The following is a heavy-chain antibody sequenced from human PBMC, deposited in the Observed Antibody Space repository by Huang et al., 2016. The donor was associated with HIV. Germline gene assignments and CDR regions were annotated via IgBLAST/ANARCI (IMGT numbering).Heavy chain of an antibody. CDR3: ARESVAARLFDY. D-gene: IGHD6-19*01. V-gene: IGHV4-59*11. Sequence: QVQLQESGPGLVKPSETLSLTCTVSGVSINSHYWSWIRQPPGKGLDWIGSAFYSGSTSYNSSLKSRVTISFDTSKNQVSLKLTSVTAADSAMYYCARESVAARLFDYWGQGILVTVSS. CDR1: GVSINSHY. J-gene: IGHJ4*02. CDR2: AFYSGST.